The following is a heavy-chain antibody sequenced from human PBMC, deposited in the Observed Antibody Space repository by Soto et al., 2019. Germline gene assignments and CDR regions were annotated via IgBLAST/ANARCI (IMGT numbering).Heavy chain of an antibody. CDR3: ARGDSSSWYRDLYYYYYGMDV. J-gene: IGHJ6*02. V-gene: IGHV4-34*01. D-gene: IGHD6-13*01. Sequence: SETLSLTCAVYGGSFSGYYWSWIRQPPGKGLEWIGEINHSGSTNYNPSLKSRVTISVDTSKNQFSLKLSSVTAADTAVYYCARGDSSSWYRDLYYYYYGMDVWGQGTTVTVSS. CDR1: GGSFSGYY. CDR2: INHSGST.